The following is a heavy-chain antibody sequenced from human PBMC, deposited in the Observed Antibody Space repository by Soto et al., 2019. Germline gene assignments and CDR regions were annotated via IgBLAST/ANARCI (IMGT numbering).Heavy chain of an antibody. CDR1: GGSISSYY. CDR2: IYYSGST. D-gene: IGHD3-3*01. CDR3: ARVNDFWSGSSNWFDP. V-gene: IGHV4-59*01. Sequence: SETLSLTCTVSGGSISSYYWSWIRQPPGKGLEWIGYIYYSGSTNYNPSLKSRVTISVDTPKNQFSLKLSSVTAADTAVYYCARVNDFWSGSSNWFDPWGQGTLVTVSS. J-gene: IGHJ5*02.